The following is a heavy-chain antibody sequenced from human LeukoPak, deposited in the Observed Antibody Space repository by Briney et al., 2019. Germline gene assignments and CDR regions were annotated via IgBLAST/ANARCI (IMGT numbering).Heavy chain of an antibody. Sequence: ASVKVSCKASGYIFTDYYMHWVRQAPGQELGWMGRINPNSGGTNYAQKFQGRVTMTRDTSISTAYMELSSLRSEDTAVYYCATDEIVVVPAAMVYWGQGTLVTVSS. J-gene: IGHJ4*02. CDR1: GYIFTDYY. D-gene: IGHD2-2*01. CDR3: ATDEIVVVPAAMVY. CDR2: INPNSGGT. V-gene: IGHV1/OR15-1*04.